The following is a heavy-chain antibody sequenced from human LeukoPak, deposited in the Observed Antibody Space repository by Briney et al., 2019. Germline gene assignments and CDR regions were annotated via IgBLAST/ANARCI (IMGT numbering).Heavy chain of an antibody. CDR2: ISSNEGT. CDR1: GGSISTYY. J-gene: IGHJ4*02. V-gene: IGHV4-59*01. CDR3: ARVRSYYGSVTGKSYYFDY. D-gene: IGHD3-10*01. Sequence: SETLSLTCTVSGGSISTYYWGWIRQPPGKGLEWIGYISSNEGTNSNPSLESRVTILVDTSKNQFSLKLSSVTAADTAVYYCARVRSYYGSVTGKSYYFDYWGQGTLVTVSS.